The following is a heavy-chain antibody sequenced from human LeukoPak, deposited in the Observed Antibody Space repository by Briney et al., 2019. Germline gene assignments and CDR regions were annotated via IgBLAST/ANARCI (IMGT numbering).Heavy chain of an antibody. V-gene: IGHV1-2*02. Sequence: GASVKVSCKASGYTFTGYYMHWVRRAPGQGLEWMGWINPNSGGTNYAQKFQGRVTMTRDTSISTAYMELSRLRSDDTAVYYCVTLLSNAAFDYWGQGTLVTVSS. D-gene: IGHD6-25*01. J-gene: IGHJ4*02. CDR2: INPNSGGT. CDR1: GYTFTGYY. CDR3: VTLLSNAAFDY.